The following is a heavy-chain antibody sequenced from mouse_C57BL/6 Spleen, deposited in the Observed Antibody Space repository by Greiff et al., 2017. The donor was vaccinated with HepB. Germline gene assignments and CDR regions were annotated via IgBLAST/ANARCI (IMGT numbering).Heavy chain of an antibody. CDR2: INPSSGYT. J-gene: IGHJ3*01. CDR1: GYTFTSYT. V-gene: IGHV1-4*01. Sequence: QVQLQQSGAELARPGASVKMSCKASGYTFTSYTMHWVKQRPGQGLVWIGYINPSSGYTKYNQKFKDKATLTADKSSSTAYMQLSSLTSEGSAVYYCARDDGFAYWGQGTLVTVSA. CDR3: ARDDGFAY. D-gene: IGHD2-12*01.